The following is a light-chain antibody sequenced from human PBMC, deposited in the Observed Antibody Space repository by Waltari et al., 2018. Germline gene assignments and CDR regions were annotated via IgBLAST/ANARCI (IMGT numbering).Light chain of an antibody. V-gene: IGLV1-47*01. CDR1: TSHIGNNY. Sequence: QSVLTQPPSASGTPGQRVTLPCSGGTSHIGNNYATWSQQLPGTAPQLPIHRNTQRPSGVPDRFSGSKSGTSASLAISGLRSEDEAAYFCAAWDDSRSGPGWVFGGGTEMTVL. J-gene: IGLJ3*02. CDR3: AAWDDSRSGPGWV. CDR2: RNT.